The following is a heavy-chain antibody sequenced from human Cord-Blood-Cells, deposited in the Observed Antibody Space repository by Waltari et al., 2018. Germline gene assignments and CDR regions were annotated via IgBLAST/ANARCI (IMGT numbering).Heavy chain of an antibody. CDR3: ARPGPGYCSGGSCYFDY. D-gene: IGHD2-15*01. V-gene: IGHV4-34*01. CDR1: GGSFSGYY. CDR2: INHSGST. J-gene: IGHJ4*02. Sequence: QVQLQQWGAGLLKPSETLSLTCAVYGGSFSGYYWSWIRQPPGKGLEWIGEINHSGSTNYNPSLKSRVTISVDTSKNQFSRKLSSVTAADTAVYYCARPGPGYCSGGSCYFDYWGQGTLVTVSS.